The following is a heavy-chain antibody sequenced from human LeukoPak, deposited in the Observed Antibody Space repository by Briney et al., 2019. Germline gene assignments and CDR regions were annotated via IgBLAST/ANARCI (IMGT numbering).Heavy chain of an antibody. J-gene: IGHJ6*03. V-gene: IGHV4-34*01. CDR1: GGSFSGYY. CDR2: INHSGST. Sequence: SETLSLTCAVYGGSFSGYYWSWIRQPPGKGLEWIGEINHSGSTNYNPSLKSRVTISVDTSKNQFSLKLSSVTAADTAVYYCARGYCSGGSCEDIYYYYYMDVWGKGTTVTISS. D-gene: IGHD2-15*01. CDR3: ARGYCSGGSCEDIYYYYYMDV.